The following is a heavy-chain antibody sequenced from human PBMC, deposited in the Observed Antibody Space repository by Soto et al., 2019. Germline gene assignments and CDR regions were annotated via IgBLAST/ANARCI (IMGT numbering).Heavy chain of an antibody. J-gene: IGHJ4*02. V-gene: IGHV3-23*01. CDR2: ISGSGGST. CDR1: GFTFSSYA. D-gene: IGHD6-19*01. CDR3: ASRTSGWYFDY. Sequence: EVPLLESGGGLVQPGGSLRLSCIASGFTFSSYAMSWVRQAPGKGLEWVSVISGSGGSTYYADSVKGRFTISRDNSKNTLYLQMNSLRAEDTAVYYCASRTSGWYFDYWGQGTLVTVSS.